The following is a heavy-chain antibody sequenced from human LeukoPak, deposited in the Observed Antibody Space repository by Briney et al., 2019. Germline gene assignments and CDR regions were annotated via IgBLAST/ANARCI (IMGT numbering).Heavy chain of an antibody. V-gene: IGHV3-23*01. CDR2: ISGSGGST. CDR1: GGSFSGYY. Sequence: ETLSLTCAVYGGSFSGYYWSWVRQAPGKGLEWVSAISGSGGSTYYADSVKGRFTISRDNSKNTLYLQMNSLRAEDTAVYYCAKEVLLWFGYWGQGTLVIVSS. CDR3: AKEVLLWFGY. D-gene: IGHD3-10*01. J-gene: IGHJ4*02.